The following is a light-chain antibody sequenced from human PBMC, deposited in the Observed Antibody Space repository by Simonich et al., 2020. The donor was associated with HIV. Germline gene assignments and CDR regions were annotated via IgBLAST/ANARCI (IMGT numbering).Light chain of an antibody. CDR3: QQRSNWYT. V-gene: IGKV3-11*01. Sequence: EIVLTQSPATLSLSPGARATLSCRASQSVSNYLAWYQLKPGQAPRLLIYDASNRATGIPARFSGSGSGTDFTLTISSLEPEDFAVYYCQQRSNWYTFGQGTKLEIK. J-gene: IGKJ2*01. CDR2: DAS. CDR1: QSVSNY.